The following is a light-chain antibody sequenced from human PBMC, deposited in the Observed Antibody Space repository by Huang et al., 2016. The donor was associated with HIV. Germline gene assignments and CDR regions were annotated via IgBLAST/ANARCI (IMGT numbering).Light chain of an antibody. V-gene: IGKV3-15*01. CDR2: GAS. J-gene: IGKJ1*01. Sequence: EIVMTQSPATLSVSPGERATLSCRASQSVSSNFAWYQQNPGQAPRLLIYGASTRATGIPARFSGSGSGTEFTLTISSLQSEDFAVYYCQQYNDWPPEGTFGQGTKVEIK. CDR3: QQYNDWPPEGT. CDR1: QSVSSN.